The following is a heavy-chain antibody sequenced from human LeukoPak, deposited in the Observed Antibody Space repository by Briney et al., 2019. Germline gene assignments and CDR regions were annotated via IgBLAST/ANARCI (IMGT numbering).Heavy chain of an antibody. CDR2: IYHSGST. Sequence: PSQTLSLTCTVSGGSISSGGYYWSWIRQPPGKGLEWIGYIYHSGSTYYNPSLKSRVTISVDRSKNQFSLKLSSVTAADTAVYYCARDPGYCSGGSCYRDARWFDPWGQGTLVTVSS. V-gene: IGHV4-30-2*01. J-gene: IGHJ5*02. D-gene: IGHD2-15*01. CDR3: ARDPGYCSGGSCYRDARWFDP. CDR1: GGSISSGGYY.